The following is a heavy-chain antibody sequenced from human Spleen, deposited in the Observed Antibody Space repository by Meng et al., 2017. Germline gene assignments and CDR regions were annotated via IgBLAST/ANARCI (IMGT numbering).Heavy chain of an antibody. CDR1: GYTFTGYY. CDR2: INPNNGGT. J-gene: IGHJ4*02. Sequence: QVQLVQSGAEVKTPGASVKVSCKASGYTFTGYYVHWVRQAPGQGLEWLGTINPNNGGTNYAQRFQDRVTLTRDTSTSTVYMELSSLGSEDTALYYCAREKSPGHFDYLGQGILVTVSS. CDR3: AREKSPGHFDY. V-gene: IGHV1-46*01.